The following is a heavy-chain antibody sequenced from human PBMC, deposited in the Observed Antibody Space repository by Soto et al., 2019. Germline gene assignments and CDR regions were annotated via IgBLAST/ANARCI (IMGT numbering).Heavy chain of an antibody. CDR1: GGTFSSYS. CDR2: IIPFFGTA. J-gene: IGHJ4*02. Sequence: SVEVCWKASGGTFSSYSMSWVRQAPGQGLEWMGGIIPFFGTANYAQKFQGRVTITADESTSTAYMELNSLRAEDTAVYYSAKGSLRYCGGDCQLYYFDSWGQGTLVTVSS. V-gene: IGHV1-69*13. D-gene: IGHD2-21*02. CDR3: AKGSLRYCGGDCQLYYFDS.